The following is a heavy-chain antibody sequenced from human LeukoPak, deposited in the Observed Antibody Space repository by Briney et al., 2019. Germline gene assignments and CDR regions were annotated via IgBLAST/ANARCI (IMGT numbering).Heavy chain of an antibody. V-gene: IGHV1-2*02. CDR2: INPNSGDT. J-gene: IGHJ3*02. D-gene: IGHD1-26*01. CDR3: AREVGAIPI. CDR1: GYTFSDYY. Sequence: GASVKVSCKTSGYTFSDYYIHWIRQAPGQGLEWVGWINPNSGDTDYAQKFQGRVTVTRDTSISTAYMELGRLRSDDTAVYYCAREVGAIPIWGQGTMVTVSS.